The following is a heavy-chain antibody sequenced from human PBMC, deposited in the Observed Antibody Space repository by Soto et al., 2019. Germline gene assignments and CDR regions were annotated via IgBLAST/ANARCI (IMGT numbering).Heavy chain of an antibody. CDR3: VRGTYYFDY. CDR1: GVSISSGGYS. V-gene: IGHV4-30-2*01. CDR2: IYHSGTT. Sequence: PSETLSLTCAVSGVSISSGGYSWSWIRQPPGRGLEWIGNIYHSGTTYYNPSLKSRVTISVDRSKNQFSLKLSSVTAADTAVYYCVRGTYYFDYWGQGTLVTVSS. J-gene: IGHJ4*02.